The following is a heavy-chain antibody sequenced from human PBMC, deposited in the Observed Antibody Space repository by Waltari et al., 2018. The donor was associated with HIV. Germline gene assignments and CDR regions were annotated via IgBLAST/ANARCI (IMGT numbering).Heavy chain of an antibody. CDR2: ISPNSGGT. CDR3: ARGPYHYDSSDLGRGALDI. V-gene: IGHV1-2*06. Sequence: QVQLVQSGAEVKKPGASVTVYCKASGSTFTGNQMHWVRQAPRQGLEWMGRISPNSGGTNYAQKFQGRVTMTRDTSISTAYMELSRLRSDDTAVYYCARGPYHYDSSDLGRGALDIWGQGTMVTVSS. J-gene: IGHJ3*02. CDR1: GSTFTGNQ. D-gene: IGHD3-22*01.